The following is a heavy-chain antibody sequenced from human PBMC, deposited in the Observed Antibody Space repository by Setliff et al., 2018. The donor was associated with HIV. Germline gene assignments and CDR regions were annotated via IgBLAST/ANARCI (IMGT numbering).Heavy chain of an antibody. CDR3: AQGAIRDSGSHITTR. V-gene: IGHV1-2*02. CDR2: INPNSGGT. CDR1: GFTFTAYY. Sequence: ASVKVSCKTSGFTFTAYYMHWVRQAPGQGLEWMGWINPNSGGTKFAQKFQGRVTMTRDTSIGTAYIELSRLRSDDTAVYYCAQGAIRDSGSHITTRWGQGTPGTVPQ. J-gene: IGHJ4*02. D-gene: IGHD3-10*01.